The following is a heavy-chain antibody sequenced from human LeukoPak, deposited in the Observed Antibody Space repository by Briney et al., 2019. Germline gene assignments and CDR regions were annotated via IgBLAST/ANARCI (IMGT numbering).Heavy chain of an antibody. CDR3: AVEVTMIVVDDAFDI. J-gene: IGHJ3*02. D-gene: IGHD3-22*01. CDR2: INPNSGGT. V-gene: IGHV1-2*02. CDR1: GYTFTGYY. Sequence: ASVKVSCKASGYTFTGYYMHWVRQAPGQGLEWMGWINPNSGGTNSARRFQGRVTITRDTSISTVYMEMSSLRSDDTAVYYCAVEVTMIVVDDAFDIWGQGTMVTVSS.